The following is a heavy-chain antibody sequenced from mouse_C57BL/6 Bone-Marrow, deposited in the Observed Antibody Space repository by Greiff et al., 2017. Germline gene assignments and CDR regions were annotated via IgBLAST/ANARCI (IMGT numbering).Heavy chain of an antibody. Sequence: QVQLQQSGAELVRPGTSVKMSCMASGYTFTNYWIGWAKQRPGHGLEWIGDIYPGGGYTNYNEKFKGKATLTADKSSSTAYMQFSSLTSEDSAIYYCARWAFTWYFDVWGTGTTVTVSS. CDR2: IYPGGGYT. J-gene: IGHJ1*03. CDR3: ARWAFTWYFDV. V-gene: IGHV1-63*01. CDR1: GYTFTNYW.